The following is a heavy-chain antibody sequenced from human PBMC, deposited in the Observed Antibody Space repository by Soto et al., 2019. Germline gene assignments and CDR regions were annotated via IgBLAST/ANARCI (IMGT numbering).Heavy chain of an antibody. CDR2: ISGSGGST. V-gene: IGHV3-23*01. CDR1: GFTFSSYA. D-gene: IGHD3-22*01. Sequence: HPGGSLRLSCAASGFTFSSYAMSWVRQAPGKGLEWVSAISGSGGSTYYAEYVKGRFTISRDNSKNTLYLQMESLRAEDMAVYYCASQSHYSSGYSFDYWGQGT. J-gene: IGHJ4*02. CDR3: ASQSHYSSGYSFDY.